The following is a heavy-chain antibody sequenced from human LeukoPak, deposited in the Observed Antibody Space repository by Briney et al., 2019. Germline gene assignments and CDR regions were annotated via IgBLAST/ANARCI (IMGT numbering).Heavy chain of an antibody. CDR2: ISSSSSYI. V-gene: IGHV3-21*01. J-gene: IGHJ4*02. Sequence: GGSLRLSCAASGFTFSSYAMSWVRQAPGKGLEWVSSISSSSSYIYYADSVKGRFTISRDNAKNSLYLQMNSLRAEDTAVYYCARGASRYYYDSSGYYGYDYWGQGTLVTVSS. CDR3: ARGASRYYYDSSGYYGYDY. D-gene: IGHD3-22*01. CDR1: GFTFSSYA.